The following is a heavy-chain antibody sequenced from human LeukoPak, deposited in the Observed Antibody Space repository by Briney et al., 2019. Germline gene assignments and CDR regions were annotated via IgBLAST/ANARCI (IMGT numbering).Heavy chain of an antibody. CDR1: GGSISSYY. CDR3: ARVGGDLNWFDP. Sequence: SETLSLTCTVSGGSISSYYWGWIRQPPGKGLEWIGSIYYSGSTYYNPSLKSRVTISVDTSKNQFSLKLSSVTAADTAVYYCARVGGDLNWFDPWGQGTLVTVSS. D-gene: IGHD3-16*01. CDR2: IYYSGST. V-gene: IGHV4-39*01. J-gene: IGHJ5*02.